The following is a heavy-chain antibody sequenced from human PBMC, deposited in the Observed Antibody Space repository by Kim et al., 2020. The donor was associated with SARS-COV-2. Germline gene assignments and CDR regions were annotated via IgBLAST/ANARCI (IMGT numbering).Heavy chain of an antibody. CDR3: ARDDYCSGGSCYLGWFDP. Sequence: SETLSLTCSVSGGSVSSASYYWSWIRQPPGKGREWIAYCYCSGKTNDNPALKSRVTISIDTSNNQLPLKLSTGTAADTAVYYCARDDYCSGGSCYLGWFDPWRQGTMVTVSS. CDR2: CYCSGKT. D-gene: IGHD2-15*01. CDR1: GGSVSSASYY. J-gene: IGHJ5*02. V-gene: IGHV4-61*01.